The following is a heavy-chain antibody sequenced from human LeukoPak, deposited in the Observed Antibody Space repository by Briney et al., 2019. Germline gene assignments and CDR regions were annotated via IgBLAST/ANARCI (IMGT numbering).Heavy chain of an antibody. CDR2: IYSGGST. Sequence: GGSLRLSCAASGFTVSSNYMSWVRRAPGKGLEWVSVIYSGGSTYYADSVKGRSTISRDNSKNTLYLQMNGLRAEDTAVYYCARDRLYSSSSEDYWGQGTLVTVSS. D-gene: IGHD6-6*01. J-gene: IGHJ4*02. V-gene: IGHV3-53*01. CDR3: ARDRLYSSSSEDY. CDR1: GFTVSSNY.